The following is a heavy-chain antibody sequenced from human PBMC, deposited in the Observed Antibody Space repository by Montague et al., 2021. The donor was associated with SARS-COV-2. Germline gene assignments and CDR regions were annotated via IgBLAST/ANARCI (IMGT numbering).Heavy chain of an antibody. CDR2: INQGGTEI. D-gene: IGHD4-23*01. CDR3: ARRNYGGDKYYYYGMDV. CDR1: GFTFTNYW. J-gene: IGHJ6*02. V-gene: IGHV3-7*01. Sequence: SRSISFDASGFTFTNYWLSWLRQAPGKGPEWVANINQGGTEIHYLDSVNGRFTISRDNAKNSLYLQMNSLRAEDTAVYYCARRNYGGDKYYYYGMDVWGQGTTVTVSS.